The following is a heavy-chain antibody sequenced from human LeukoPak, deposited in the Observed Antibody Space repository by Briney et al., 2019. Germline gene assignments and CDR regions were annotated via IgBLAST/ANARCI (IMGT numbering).Heavy chain of an antibody. V-gene: IGHV3-23*01. CDR2: ISGSGGST. CDR1: GFTFSSYA. D-gene: IGHD1-7*01. CDR3: AKDRGWEVAGTWAYYYYGMDV. Sequence: PGGSPRLSCAASGFTFSSYAMSWVRQAPGKGLEWVSAISGSGGSTYYADSVKGRFTISRDNSKNTLYLQMNSLRAEDRAVYYCAKDRGWEVAGTWAYYYYGMDVWGQGTTVTVSS. J-gene: IGHJ6*02.